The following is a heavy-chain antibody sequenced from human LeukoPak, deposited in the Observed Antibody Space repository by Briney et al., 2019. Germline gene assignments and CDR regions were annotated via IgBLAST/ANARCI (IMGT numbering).Heavy chain of an antibody. J-gene: IGHJ4*02. Sequence: GGSLRLSCAASQFIFSTYAMSWVRQPPGKGLEWVSGISWNSGSIGYADSVKGRFTISRDSAKNSLYLQINSLRAEDTAVYYCARVRVKAFYDSGGYSEDWGQGTLVTVPS. CDR2: ISWNSGSI. D-gene: IGHD3-22*01. V-gene: IGHV3-20*04. CDR1: QFIFSTYA. CDR3: ARVRVKAFYDSGGYSED.